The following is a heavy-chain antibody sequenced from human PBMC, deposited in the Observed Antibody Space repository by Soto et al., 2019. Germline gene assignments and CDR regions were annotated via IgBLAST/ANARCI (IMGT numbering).Heavy chain of an antibody. D-gene: IGHD3-3*01. CDR1: GFTFSSYW. J-gene: IGHJ3*02. Sequence: GGSLSLSCAASGFTFSSYWMHWVRQAPGKGLVWVSRINSDGSSTSYADSVKGRFTISRDNAKNTLYLQMNSLRAEDTVVYYCFWSGYYGRSAAFDIWGQGTMVTVSS. V-gene: IGHV3-74*01. CDR2: INSDGSST. CDR3: FWSGYYGRSAAFDI.